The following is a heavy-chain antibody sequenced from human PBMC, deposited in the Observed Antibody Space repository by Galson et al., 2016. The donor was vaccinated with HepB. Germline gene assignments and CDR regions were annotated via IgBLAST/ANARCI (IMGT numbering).Heavy chain of an antibody. CDR3: ARGHDFGDYGGRQYLDY. CDR1: GYTFTTYY. CDR2: INPSRGST. D-gene: IGHD4-17*01. V-gene: IGHV1-46*01. J-gene: IGHJ4*02. Sequence: SVKISCKASGYTFTTYYMHWVRQAPGQGLEWMGIINPSRGSTSYAQKFQGRVTMTRDTSTTTVYMELSSLRSEDTAVYYCARGHDFGDYGGRQYLDYWGQGTLVTVSS.